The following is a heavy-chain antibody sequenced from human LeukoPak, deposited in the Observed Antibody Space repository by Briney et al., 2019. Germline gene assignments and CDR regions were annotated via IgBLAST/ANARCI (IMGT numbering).Heavy chain of an antibody. CDR3: ARGSISATPPLPSPLLIS. CDR1: GFSFDNYA. D-gene: IGHD2-15*01. J-gene: IGHJ1*01. V-gene: IGHV3-23*01. Sequence: GGSLRLSCAASGFSFDNYAMSWVRQAPGKGLEWVSAISGGGSGTYYADSVKGRFTISRDNSKNTLYLQMNSLRDEDTAVYYCARGSISATPPLPSPLLISWGQGTLVTVSS. CDR2: ISGGGSGT.